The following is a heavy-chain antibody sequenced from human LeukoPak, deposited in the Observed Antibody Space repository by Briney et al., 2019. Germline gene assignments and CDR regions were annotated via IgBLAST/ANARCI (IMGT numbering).Heavy chain of an antibody. CDR1: RGPFSSSGYY. D-gene: IGHD1-1*01. V-gene: IGHV4-39*01. CDR2: IYYSGST. Sequence: PSETLSLTCTLSRGPFSSSGYYWGWIRQPPGKGLEWIGSIYYSGSTCYNPSLKSRVTISVDTSKNQFSLKLSSVTAADTDMYFCAGQGYAEFTSPPFDYWGQGTLVTVSS. J-gene: IGHJ4*02. CDR3: AGQGYAEFTSPPFDY.